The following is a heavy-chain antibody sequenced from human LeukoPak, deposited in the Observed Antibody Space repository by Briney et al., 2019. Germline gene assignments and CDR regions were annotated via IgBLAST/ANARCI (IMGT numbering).Heavy chain of an antibody. Sequence: GGSLRLSCAAAGFSFSSYNMNWVRPAPGKGLEWVSSISSSSTYTSYADSVKGRFTISRDNAKNSLYLQMNSLRAEDTAVYYCARDRIDYWGQGTLLTVSS. CDR3: ARDRIDY. CDR2: ISSSSTYT. J-gene: IGHJ4*02. CDR1: GFSFSSYN. V-gene: IGHV3-21*01.